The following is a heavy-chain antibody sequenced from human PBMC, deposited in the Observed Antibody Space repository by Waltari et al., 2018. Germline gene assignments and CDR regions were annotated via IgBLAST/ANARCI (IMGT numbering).Heavy chain of an antibody. CDR2: IYTSGST. Sequence: QVQLQESGPGLVKPSQTLSLTCTVSGGSISSGSYYWSWIRQPAGKGLEWIGRIYTSGSTNYNPSLKSRVTISVDTSKNQFSLKLSSVTAADTAVYYCARRLGEYYFDYWGQGTLVTVSS. J-gene: IGHJ4*02. D-gene: IGHD1-26*01. CDR1: GGSISSGSYY. CDR3: ARRLGEYYFDY. V-gene: IGHV4-61*02.